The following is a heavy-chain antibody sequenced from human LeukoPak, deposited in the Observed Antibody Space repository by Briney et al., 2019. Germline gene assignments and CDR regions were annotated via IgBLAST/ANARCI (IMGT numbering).Heavy chain of an antibody. V-gene: IGHV4-59*11. D-gene: IGHD2-15*01. CDR1: GGPNSSHY. CDR2: INYYGRT. Sequence: PAETLPLLHSRCGGPNSSHYDIELRQSPGKRLEWIASINYYGRTKLNPSLQSRVTISLDTSNNHFSLKMRSVSAADTAVYYCARLIAEDNRDHADTVAIWGQGTMVTVSS. J-gene: IGHJ3*02. CDR3: ARLIAEDNRDHADTVAI.